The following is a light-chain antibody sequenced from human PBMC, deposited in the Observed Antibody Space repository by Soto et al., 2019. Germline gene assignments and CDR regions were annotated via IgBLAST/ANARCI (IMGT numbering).Light chain of an antibody. J-gene: IGLJ2*01. CDR3: AAWDDSLNSVI. CDR1: RSNIGTNP. Sequence: QSVLTQPPSASGTPGQSVSISCSRSRSNIGTNPVNCYQQLPGTAPKLLFYTNNQRPSGVPDRFSASKSGTSASLAISGLQSEDEADYYCAAWDDSLNSVIFGGGTKVTVL. CDR2: TNN. V-gene: IGLV1-44*01.